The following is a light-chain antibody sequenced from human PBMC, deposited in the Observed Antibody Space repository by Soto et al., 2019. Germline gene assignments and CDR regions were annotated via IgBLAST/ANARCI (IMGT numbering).Light chain of an antibody. CDR3: QQYGSSPIT. V-gene: IGKV3-20*01. CDR1: QSINNN. Sequence: EVVLTQSPGTLSLSPGERATLSCRASQSINNNLAWYQQTPGQAPRVLISGASTRATGIPDRFSGSGSGTDFTLTISRLEPEDFAVFYCQQYGSSPITFGQGTRLEIK. J-gene: IGKJ5*01. CDR2: GAS.